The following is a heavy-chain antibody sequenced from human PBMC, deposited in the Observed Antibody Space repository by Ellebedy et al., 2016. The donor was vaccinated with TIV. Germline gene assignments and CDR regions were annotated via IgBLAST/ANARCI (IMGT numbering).Heavy chain of an antibody. V-gene: IGHV3-23*01. CDR3: AKFGYCTDGVCSHFDY. Sequence: PGGSLRLSCAASGFTFSSYAMSWVRQAPGKGLEWVSGSSGSGGSTYYADSVKGRFTISRDNSKNTLYLQMNSLRAEDTAVYYCAKFGYCTDGVCSHFDYWGQGTLVTVSS. D-gene: IGHD2-8*01. CDR1: GFTFSSYA. CDR2: SSGSGGST. J-gene: IGHJ4*02.